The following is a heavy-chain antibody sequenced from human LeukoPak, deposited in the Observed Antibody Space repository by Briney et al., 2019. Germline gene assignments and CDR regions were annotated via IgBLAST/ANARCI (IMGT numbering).Heavy chain of an antibody. J-gene: IGHJ4*02. CDR2: IYYSGST. Sequence: SETLSLTCTVSGGSISSSTYYWGWIRQPPGKGLEWTGYIYYSGSTNYNPSLKSRVTISVDTSKNQFSLKLSSVTAADTAIYYCARAVSGRFDYWGQGTLVTVSS. D-gene: IGHD6-19*01. CDR3: ARAVSGRFDY. V-gene: IGHV4-61*05. CDR1: GGSISSSTYY.